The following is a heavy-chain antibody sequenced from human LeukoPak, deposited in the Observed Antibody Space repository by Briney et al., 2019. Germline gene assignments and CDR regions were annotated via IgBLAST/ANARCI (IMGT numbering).Heavy chain of an antibody. D-gene: IGHD6-19*01. V-gene: IGHV4-4*07. CDR2: VSTNGNT. Sequence: PSETLSLTCTVSGASISNYYWSWIRQPAGKGLEWIGRVSTNGNTNYNPSLKSRVSMSADTSKNQFSLILSSVTAADTAVYYCARGIDRSSGRWFDPWGQGTLVTVSS. J-gene: IGHJ5*02. CDR3: ARGIDRSSGRWFDP. CDR1: GASISNYY.